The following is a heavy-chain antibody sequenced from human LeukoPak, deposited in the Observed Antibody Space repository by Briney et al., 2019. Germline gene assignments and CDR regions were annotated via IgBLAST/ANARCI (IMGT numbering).Heavy chain of an antibody. D-gene: IGHD6-13*01. CDR3: ARDLRGSSSWYDY. CDR2: IIPILGIV. J-gene: IGHJ4*02. Sequence: SVKVSCKASGGTFSSYAISWVRQAPGQGLEWMGRIIPILGIVNYAQKFQGRVTITADKSTSTAYMELSSLRSGDTAVYYCARDLRGSSSWYDYWGQGTLVTVSS. V-gene: IGHV1-69*04. CDR1: GGTFSSYA.